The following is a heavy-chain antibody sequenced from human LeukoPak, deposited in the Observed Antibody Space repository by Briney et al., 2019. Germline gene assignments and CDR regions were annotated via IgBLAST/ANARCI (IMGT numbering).Heavy chain of an antibody. CDR3: ARDLGFPHYDILTGYYNYLPYVAFDI. J-gene: IGHJ3*02. Sequence: GASVKVSCKASGYTFTSYGISWVRQAPGQGLEWMGWISAYNGNTNYAQKLQGRVTMTTDTSTSTAYMELRSLRSDDTAVYYCARDLGFPHYDILTGYYNYLPYVAFDIWGQGTMVTVSS. D-gene: IGHD3-9*01. CDR2: ISAYNGNT. V-gene: IGHV1-18*01. CDR1: GYTFTSYG.